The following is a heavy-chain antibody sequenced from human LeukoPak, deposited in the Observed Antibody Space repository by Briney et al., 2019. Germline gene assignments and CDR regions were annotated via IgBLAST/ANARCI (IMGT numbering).Heavy chain of an antibody. CDR2: IRGDGGDR. Sequence: GGPLRLSCAASGFTFSSYWMSWARQAPGKGLEWVANIRGDGGDRFYVDSVKGRFTISRDNAKNSLYLQMNSLRVEDTALYFCARDRGWFRADYWGQGTLVTVSS. V-gene: IGHV3-7*01. CDR3: ARDRGWFRADY. CDR1: GFTFSSYW. D-gene: IGHD2-15*01. J-gene: IGHJ4*02.